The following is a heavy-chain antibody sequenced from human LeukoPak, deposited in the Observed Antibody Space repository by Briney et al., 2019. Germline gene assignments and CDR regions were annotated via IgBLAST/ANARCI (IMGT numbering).Heavy chain of an antibody. D-gene: IGHD1-14*01. J-gene: IGHJ4*02. V-gene: IGHV4-38-2*01. CDR2: IYNSGNT. Sequence: PSETLSLTCGVSGYSISSGYYWGWIRQSPGKGLEWIGSIYNSGNTYYNLSLKSRVTISVDTSKNQFSLKLISVTAADTAVYYCARGDNPDFWGQGTLVTVSS. CDR1: GYSISSGYY. CDR3: ARGDNPDF.